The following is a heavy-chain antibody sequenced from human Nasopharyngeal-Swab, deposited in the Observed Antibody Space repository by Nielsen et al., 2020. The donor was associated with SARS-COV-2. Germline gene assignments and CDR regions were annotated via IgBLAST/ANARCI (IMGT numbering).Heavy chain of an antibody. CDR2: ISHDGSNK. Sequence: GESLKISCTASGFTFSSYGMHWVRQSPGKGLEWVAVISHDGSNKLYADSVKGRFTISRDNSKNTLYLQMNSLRVEDTAVYYCAKRFGLVKNYYYYYGVDVWGQGTTVTVAS. D-gene: IGHD3/OR15-3a*01. CDR3: AKRFGLVKNYYYYYGVDV. CDR1: GFTFSSYG. J-gene: IGHJ6*02. V-gene: IGHV3-30*18.